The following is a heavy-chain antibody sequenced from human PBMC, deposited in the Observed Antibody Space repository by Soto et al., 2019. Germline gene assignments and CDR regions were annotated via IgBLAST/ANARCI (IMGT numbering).Heavy chain of an antibody. J-gene: IGHJ3*02. CDR3: GRGGGDDAFDI. CDR1: GFTFSSYD. CDR2: IGTAGDT. D-gene: IGHD3-16*01. V-gene: IGHV3-13*01. Sequence: EVQLVESGGGLVQPGGSLRLSCAASGFTFSSYDMHWVRQATGKGLEWVSAIGTAGDTYYPGSVKGRFTISRENAKNSLYLQRNSLGGGDTGVFYGGRGGGDDAFDIWGQGTMVTVSS.